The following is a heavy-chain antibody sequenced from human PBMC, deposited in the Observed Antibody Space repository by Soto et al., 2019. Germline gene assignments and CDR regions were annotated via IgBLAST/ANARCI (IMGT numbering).Heavy chain of an antibody. CDR3: ATFIVGATM. D-gene: IGHD1-26*01. CDR1: GFTVSSNY. V-gene: IGHV3-53*01. CDR2: IYSGGST. J-gene: IGHJ4*02. Sequence: EVQLVESGGGLIQRRGSLRLSCAVSGFTVSSNYMSWVRQAPGKGLEWVSLIYSGGSTYYADSVKGRFTISRDNSKNTLYLQMNSLRAEDTAVYYCATFIVGATMWGQGTLVTVSS.